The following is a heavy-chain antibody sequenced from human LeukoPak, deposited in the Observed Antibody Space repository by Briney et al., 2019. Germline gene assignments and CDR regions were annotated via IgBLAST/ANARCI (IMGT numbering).Heavy chain of an antibody. V-gene: IGHV4-39*07. D-gene: IGHD3-22*01. CDR2: IYTSGST. J-gene: IGHJ4*02. Sequence: KASETLSLTCTVSGGSISSSSYYWGWLRQPQGKGLEWIGRIYTSGSTNYNPSLKSRVTMSVNTSKNQFSLKLSSVTAADTAVYYCARFNSETYYYDSSGYYYFDYWGQGTLVSVSS. CDR1: GGSISSSSYY. CDR3: ARFNSETYYYDSSGYYYFDY.